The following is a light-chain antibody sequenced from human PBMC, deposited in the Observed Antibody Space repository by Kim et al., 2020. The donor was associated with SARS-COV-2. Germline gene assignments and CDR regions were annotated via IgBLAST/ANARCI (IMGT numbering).Light chain of an antibody. Sequence: DIVMTQSPDSLAVSLGERATINCKSSQSVLYSSNNKNYLAWYQQKPGQPPKLLIYWASTRESGVPDRFSGSGSGTDFTLTISSLQAEDVAVYYCQQYYRSPLTFGGGTKV. CDR3: QQYYRSPLT. CDR2: WAS. V-gene: IGKV4-1*01. CDR1: QSVLYSSNNKNY. J-gene: IGKJ4*01.